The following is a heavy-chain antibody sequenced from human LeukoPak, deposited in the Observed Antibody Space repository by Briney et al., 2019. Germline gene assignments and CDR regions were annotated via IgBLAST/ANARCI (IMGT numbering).Heavy chain of an antibody. CDR1: GYTFTSYY. CDR2: INPSGGST. D-gene: IGHD4-17*01. J-gene: IGHJ4*02. V-gene: IGHV1-46*01. CDR3: ARARGSYGDLPSY. Sequence: ASVKVSCKASGYTFTSYYMHWVRQAPGQGLEWMGVINPSGGSTSYAQKFQGRVTMTRDMSTSTVYMELSSLRSEDTAVYYCARARGSYGDLPSYWGQGTLVTVSS.